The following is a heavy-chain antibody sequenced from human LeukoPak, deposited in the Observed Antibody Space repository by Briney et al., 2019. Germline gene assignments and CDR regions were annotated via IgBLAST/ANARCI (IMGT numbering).Heavy chain of an antibody. CDR1: GYSINSGYY. V-gene: IGHV4-38-2*02. CDR2: IYHTGNT. Sequence: PSETLSLTCTVSGYSINSGYYWGWIRQPPGKGLEWIGSIYHTGNTYYSPSLKSRVTISVDTSKNQFSLKLTSVTAADTAVYYCARAAGGSLDWGQGTLVTVSS. J-gene: IGHJ4*02. D-gene: IGHD1-26*01. CDR3: ARAAGGSLD.